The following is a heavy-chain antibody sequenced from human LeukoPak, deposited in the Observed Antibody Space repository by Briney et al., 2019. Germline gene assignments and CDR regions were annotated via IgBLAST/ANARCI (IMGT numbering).Heavy chain of an antibody. V-gene: IGHV3-7*01. CDR1: GFAFKNAW. CDR3: ARAHYYGSGSYYYYMDV. J-gene: IGHJ6*03. D-gene: IGHD3-10*01. Sequence: PGGSLRLSCAASGFAFKNAWMSWVRQAPGKGLEWVANIKQDGSEKYYVDSVKGRFTISRDNAKNSLYLQMNSLRAEDTAVYYCARAHYYGSGSYYYYMDVWGKGTTVTISS. CDR2: IKQDGSEK.